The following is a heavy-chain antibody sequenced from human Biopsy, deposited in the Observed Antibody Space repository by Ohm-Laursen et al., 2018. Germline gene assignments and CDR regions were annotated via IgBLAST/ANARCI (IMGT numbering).Heavy chain of an antibody. CDR1: EFTFSGHA. J-gene: IGHJ5*02. D-gene: IGHD3-3*01. CDR2: INGGGGST. V-gene: IGHV3-23*01. CDR3: ARDLYDFCGGCPFDP. Sequence: SLRLSCAASEFTFSGHAMSWVRQAPGKGLECVSIINGGGGSTWYSDPVKGRFTISRDNSKNTLYLQMNSLRAEDTAMYYCARDLYDFCGGCPFDPWGQGTLVTVSP.